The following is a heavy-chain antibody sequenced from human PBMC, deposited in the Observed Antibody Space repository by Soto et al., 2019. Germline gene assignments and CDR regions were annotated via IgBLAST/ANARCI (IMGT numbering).Heavy chain of an antibody. J-gene: IGHJ4*02. CDR1: GYTFTTYT. CDR3: ARDQNVGGDRWLDY. D-gene: IGHD2-21*02. Sequence: QALLVQPGAELKKPGASVKVSCKASGYTFTTYTVQWVRQAPGQRLEWMGWINAGNGNTKYSQKFQGRGTITRDTSETTVYMELSSPRSEDTAVYYCARDQNVGGDRWLDYWGQGTLVNVSS. V-gene: IGHV1-3*01. CDR2: INAGNGNT.